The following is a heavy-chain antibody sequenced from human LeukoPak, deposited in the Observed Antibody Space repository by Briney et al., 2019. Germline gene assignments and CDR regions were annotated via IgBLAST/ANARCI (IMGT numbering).Heavy chain of an antibody. J-gene: IGHJ4*02. CDR1: GFTFSSYA. CDR3: AKEGDYYDSSGYYIYYFDY. D-gene: IGHD3-22*01. V-gene: IGHV3-23*01. Sequence: PGGSLRLSCAASGFTFSSYAMSWVRQAPGKGLEWVSAISGSGGSTYYADSVKGRFTISRDNSKNTLYLQMNSLRAEDTAVYYCAKEGDYYDSSGYYIYYFDYWGQGTLVTVSS. CDR2: ISGSGGST.